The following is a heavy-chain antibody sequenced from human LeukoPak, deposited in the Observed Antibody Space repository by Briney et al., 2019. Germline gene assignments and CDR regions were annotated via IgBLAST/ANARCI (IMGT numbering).Heavy chain of an antibody. Sequence: GSSVKVSCKASGGTFSSYTISWVRQAPGQGLEWMGRIIPILWIANYAQKFQGRVTITADKSTSTDYMELSSLRSEDTAVYYCATETTVGYYYMDVWGKGTTVTVSS. CDR1: GGTFSSYT. V-gene: IGHV1-69*02. CDR3: ATETTVGYYYMDV. J-gene: IGHJ6*03. D-gene: IGHD1-14*01. CDR2: IIPILWIA.